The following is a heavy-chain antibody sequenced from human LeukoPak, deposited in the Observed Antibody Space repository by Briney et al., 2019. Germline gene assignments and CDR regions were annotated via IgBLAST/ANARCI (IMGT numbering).Heavy chain of an antibody. V-gene: IGHV4-39*01. J-gene: IGHJ4*02. CDR3: ARHDSTGFGLY. D-gene: IGHD3-22*01. Sequence: SETLSLTCTVSDGSISSSSYYWGWIRQPPGKGLEWIGSIYYSGSTYYNPSLKSRVTISVDTSKNQFSLKLSSVTAADTAVYYCARHDSTGFGLYWGQGTLVTVSS. CDR1: DGSISSSSYY. CDR2: IYYSGST.